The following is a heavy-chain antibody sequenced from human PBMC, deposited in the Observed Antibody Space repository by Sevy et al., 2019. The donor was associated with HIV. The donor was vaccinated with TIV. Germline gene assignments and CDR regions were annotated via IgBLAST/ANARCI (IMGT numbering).Heavy chain of an antibody. V-gene: IGHV3-15*01. D-gene: IGHD1-26*01. Sequence: GGSLRLSCAASGFTFTNAWMSWVRQAPGKGLEWVGRIKSKTEAATRDFAAPVKGRFAISRDDSKNTLYLQMDSLKTEDTGGYYCTAGVGASDFDYWGQGILVTVSS. J-gene: IGHJ4*02. CDR1: GFTFTNAW. CDR2: IKSKTEAATR. CDR3: TAGVGASDFDY.